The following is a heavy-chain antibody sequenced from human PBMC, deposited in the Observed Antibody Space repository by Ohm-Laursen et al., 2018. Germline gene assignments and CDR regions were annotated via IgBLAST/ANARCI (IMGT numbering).Heavy chain of an antibody. CDR2: ISGSGGST. CDR1: GFTFSSYA. J-gene: IGHJ4*02. V-gene: IGHV3-23*01. Sequence: SLRLSCTAFGFTFSSYAMSWVRQAPGKGLEWVSGISGSGGSTYYADSAKGRFTLSRDNSRNTLILQMNSLRAEDTAVYYCAKGFCGGDCYPFDYWGQGTLVTVSS. CDR3: AKGFCGGDCYPFDY. D-gene: IGHD2-21*02.